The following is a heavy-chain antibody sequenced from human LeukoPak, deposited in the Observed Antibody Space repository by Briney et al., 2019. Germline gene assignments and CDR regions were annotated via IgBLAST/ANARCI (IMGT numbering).Heavy chain of an antibody. CDR1: GGSISSYY. V-gene: IGHV4-4*07. CDR3: ARGGGVSSSWPPDFDY. Sequence: SETLSLTCTVSGGSISSYYWSWIRQPAGKGLEWIGRIYTSGSTNYNPSLKSRVTMSVDTSKNQFSLKLSSVTAADTAVYYCARGGGVSSSWPPDFDYWGQGTLVTVSS. D-gene: IGHD6-13*01. CDR2: IYTSGST. J-gene: IGHJ4*02.